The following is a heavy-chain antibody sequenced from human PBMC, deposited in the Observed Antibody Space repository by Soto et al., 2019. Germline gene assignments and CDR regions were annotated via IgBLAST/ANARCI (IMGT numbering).Heavy chain of an antibody. CDR2: INTYNGNT. CDR3: AMVDVYVTPSPQDV. J-gene: IGHJ6*02. Sequence: PGESLKISCKASGYSFTRYGIAWARQAPGQGLEWMGWINTYNGNTNYAQNLQGRVTLTTDTSTSTAYMELTSLRSNDTAIYYCAMVDVYVTPSPQDVWGQGTTVTVSS. D-gene: IGHD3-16*01. V-gene: IGHV1-18*01. CDR1: GYSFTRYG.